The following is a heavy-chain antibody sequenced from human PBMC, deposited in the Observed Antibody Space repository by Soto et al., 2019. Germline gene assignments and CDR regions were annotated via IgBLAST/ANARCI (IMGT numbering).Heavy chain of an antibody. CDR1: GGSISSGGYS. V-gene: IGHV4-30-2*01. D-gene: IGHD2-15*01. J-gene: IGHJ6*02. CDR3: ASRLTVVGGMDV. CDR2: IYHSGST. Sequence: PSETLSLTCAVSGGSISSGGYSWIWLPQPPGKGLEWIGYIYHSGSTYYNPSLKSRVTISVDRSKNQFSLKLSSVTAADTAVYYCASRLTVVGGMDVWGQGTTVTVSS.